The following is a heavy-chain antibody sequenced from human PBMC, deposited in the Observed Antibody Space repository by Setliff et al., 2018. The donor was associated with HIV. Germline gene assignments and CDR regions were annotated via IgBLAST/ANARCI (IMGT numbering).Heavy chain of an antibody. Sequence: ETLSLTCTVSDSGTYYWSWIRQPAGKGLEWIGRVSSRGDTNYNPSLRSRVTMSVDTSKNQFSLKLTSVTASDTAVYYCARAAAGNTGPFDLWGQGSPVTVSS. CDR2: VSSRGDT. V-gene: IGHV4-4*07. CDR3: ARAAAGNTGPFDL. D-gene: IGHD4-17*01. CDR1: DSGTYY. J-gene: IGHJ4*02.